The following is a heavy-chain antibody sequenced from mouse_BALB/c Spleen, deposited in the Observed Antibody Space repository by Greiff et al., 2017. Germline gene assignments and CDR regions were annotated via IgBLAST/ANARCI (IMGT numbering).Heavy chain of an antibody. CDR2: IYPGNSDT. Sequence: EVQLQQSGTVLARPGASVKMSCKASGYTFTSYWMHWVKQRPGQGLEWIGAIYPGNSDTSYNQKFKGKAKLTAVTSTSTAYMELSSLTNEDSAVYYCTRGYYGSSFDYWGQGTTLTVSS. CDR3: TRGYYGSSFDY. CDR1: GYTFTSYW. V-gene: IGHV1-5*01. D-gene: IGHD1-1*01. J-gene: IGHJ2*01.